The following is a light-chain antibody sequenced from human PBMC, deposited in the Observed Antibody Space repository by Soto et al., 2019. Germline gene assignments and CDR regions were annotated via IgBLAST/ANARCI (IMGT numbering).Light chain of an antibody. CDR1: KLGDKY. V-gene: IGLV3-1*01. Sequence: SYELTQPPSVSVSPGQTASITCSGHKLGDKYASWYQQRPGQSPALVIYQDNKRPSGIPERFSGSNSGNTATLTISGTQAMDEADYYCQAWDNSVVVFGGGTKLTVL. CDR2: QDN. J-gene: IGLJ2*01. CDR3: QAWDNSVVV.